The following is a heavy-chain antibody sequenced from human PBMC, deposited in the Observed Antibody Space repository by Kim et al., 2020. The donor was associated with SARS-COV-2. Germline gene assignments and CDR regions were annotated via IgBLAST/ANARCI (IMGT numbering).Heavy chain of an antibody. D-gene: IGHD3-16*02. CDR3: ARDLRTYDYVWGSYRYKSFAY. V-gene: IGHV3-11*05. CDR1: GFIFSDYY. Sequence: GGSLRLSCAASGFIFSDYYMSWIRQAPGKGLEWVSYISSSSSYTNYADSVKGRFTISRDNAKNSLYLQMNSLRAEDTAVYYCARDLRTYDYVWGSYRYKSFAYWGQGTLVTVS. CDR2: ISSSSSYT. J-gene: IGHJ4*02.